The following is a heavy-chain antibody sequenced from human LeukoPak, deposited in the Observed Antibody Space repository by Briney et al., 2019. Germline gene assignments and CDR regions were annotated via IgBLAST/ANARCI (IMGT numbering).Heavy chain of an antibody. CDR1: GYTFTSYD. V-gene: IGHV1-8*01. J-gene: IGHJ4*02. D-gene: IGHD4-17*01. CDR3: ATSYDYGDYDDY. CDR2: MNPNSGNT. Sequence: ASVKVSCKASGYTFTSYDINWVRQATGQELEWMGWMNPNSGNTGYAQKFQGRVTMTRNTSISTAYMELSSLRSEDTAVYYCATSYDYGDYDDYWGQGTLVTVSS.